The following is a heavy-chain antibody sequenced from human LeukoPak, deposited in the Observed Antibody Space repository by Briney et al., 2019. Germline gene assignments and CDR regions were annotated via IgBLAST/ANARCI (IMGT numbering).Heavy chain of an antibody. V-gene: IGHV4-31*03. J-gene: IGHJ4*02. CDR1: GGSISSGGYY. D-gene: IGHD2-21*02. Sequence: SETLSLTCTVSGGSISSGGYYWSWIRQHPGKGLEWIGYIHYSGSTYYNPSLKSRVTISVDTSKNQFSLKLSSVSAADTAVYYCASSRHTVTAFDNGGQGTLVTVS. CDR3: ASSRHTVTAFDN. CDR2: IHYSGST.